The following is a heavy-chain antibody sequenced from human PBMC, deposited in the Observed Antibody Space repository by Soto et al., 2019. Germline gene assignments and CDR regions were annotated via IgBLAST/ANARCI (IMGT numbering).Heavy chain of an antibody. D-gene: IGHD1-26*01. CDR1: GFTFDDYT. CDR3: AKDGPVPGSGSHAPIDY. Sequence: GGSLRLSCAASGFTFDDYTMHWVRQAPGKGLEWVSLISWDGGSTYYADSVKGRFTISRGNSKNSLYLQMNSLRTEDTALYYCAKDGPVPGSGSHAPIDYWGQGTLVTVSS. V-gene: IGHV3-43*01. J-gene: IGHJ4*02. CDR2: ISWDGGST.